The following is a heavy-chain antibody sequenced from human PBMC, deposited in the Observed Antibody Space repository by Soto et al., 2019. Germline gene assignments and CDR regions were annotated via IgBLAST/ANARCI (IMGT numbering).Heavy chain of an antibody. CDR3: ARDLVVPAATLYYYYCMDV. V-gene: IGHV3-33*01. D-gene: IGHD2-2*01. J-gene: IGHJ6*03. CDR1: GFTFSSYG. Sequence: GGSLRLSCAASGFTFSSYGMHWVRQAPGKGLEWVAVIWYDGSNKYYADSVKGRFTISRDNSKNTLYLQMNSLRAEDTAVYYCARDLVVPAATLYYYYCMDVWGKGTTVTVSS. CDR2: IWYDGSNK.